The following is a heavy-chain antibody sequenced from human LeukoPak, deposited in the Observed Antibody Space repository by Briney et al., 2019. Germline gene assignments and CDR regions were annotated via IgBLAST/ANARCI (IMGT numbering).Heavy chain of an antibody. V-gene: IGHV3-23*01. CDR3: ARDRGTHKSAFDY. CDR1: GFTVSSNY. Sequence: PEGSLRLSCAASGFTVSSNYMSWVRQAPGKGLEWVSAISGSGGSTYYADSVKGRFTISRDNSKNTLYLQMNSLRAEDTAVYYCARDRGTHKSAFDYWGQGTLVTVSS. J-gene: IGHJ4*02. CDR2: ISGSGGST. D-gene: IGHD1-1*01.